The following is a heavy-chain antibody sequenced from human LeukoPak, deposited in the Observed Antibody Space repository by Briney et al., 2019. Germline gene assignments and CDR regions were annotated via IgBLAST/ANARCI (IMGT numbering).Heavy chain of an antibody. CDR2: IRSKAYGGTT. Sequence: GGSLRLSCTASGFTFGDYAMSWVRQAPGKGLEWVGFIRSKAYGGTTEYAASVKGRFTSSRGDSKSIAYLQMNSLKTEDTAVYYCTRVNVLLWFGESEPFDYWGQGTLVTVSA. J-gene: IGHJ4*02. D-gene: IGHD3-10*01. CDR1: GFTFGDYA. CDR3: TRVNVLLWFGESEPFDY. V-gene: IGHV3-49*04.